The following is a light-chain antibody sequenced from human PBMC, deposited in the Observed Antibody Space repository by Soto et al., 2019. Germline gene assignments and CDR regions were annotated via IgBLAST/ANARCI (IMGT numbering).Light chain of an antibody. CDR3: QQHYHYWT. V-gene: IGKV1-5*01. Sequence: DIQMTQSPSTLSASVGDRVTITCRASENINRLLAWYQQKPGKAPELLIYDASNLESGVPSRFSGSGSGTEFPLSISSLQPDDFATYYWQQHYHYWTFGQGTKVEIK. CDR2: DAS. J-gene: IGKJ1*01. CDR1: ENINRL.